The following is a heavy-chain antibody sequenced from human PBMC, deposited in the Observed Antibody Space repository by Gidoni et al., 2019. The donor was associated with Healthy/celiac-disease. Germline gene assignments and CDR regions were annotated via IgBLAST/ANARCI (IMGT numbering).Heavy chain of an antibody. Sequence: EVQLVGSGGGLVPPGGSLRLSCSAFGFTVSSNYMSWVRQAPGKGLEWVSVIYSSGSTYYADSVKGRFTISRDNSKNTLYLQMNSLRAEDTAVYYCARAPKGYSSSWGTLDYWGQGTLVTVSS. V-gene: IGHV3-66*02. CDR3: ARAPKGYSSSWGTLDY. D-gene: IGHD6-13*01. J-gene: IGHJ4*02. CDR1: GFTVSSNY. CDR2: IYSSGST.